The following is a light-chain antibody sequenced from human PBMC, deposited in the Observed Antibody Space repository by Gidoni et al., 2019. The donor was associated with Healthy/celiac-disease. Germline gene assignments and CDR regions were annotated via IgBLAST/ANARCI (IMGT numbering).Light chain of an antibody. V-gene: IGKV3-20*01. CDR2: GAA. CDR1: QSVSRSY. Sequence: EIVFTQSPGTLCLCPGERATIPCRASQSVSRSYLASYQQKPGQAPRLLIYGAASRAAGIPDRFGGSGSGTDFTLTISRLVPEDFAVYYCRQYGSSPWTFGQGTKVEIK. J-gene: IGKJ1*01. CDR3: RQYGSSPWT.